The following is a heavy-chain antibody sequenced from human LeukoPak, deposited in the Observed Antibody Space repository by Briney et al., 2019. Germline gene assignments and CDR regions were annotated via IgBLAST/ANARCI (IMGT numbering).Heavy chain of an antibody. Sequence: GGSLRLSCAASAFIFSDYYMSWIREAPGKGVEWVSYISSSGSTIYYADSVKGRFTISRDNAKNSLYLQMNSLRAEDTAVYYCAGEVYYYGSGTHFDYWGQGTLVTVSS. J-gene: IGHJ4*02. V-gene: IGHV3-11*01. CDR3: AGEVYYYGSGTHFDY. CDR1: AFIFSDYY. D-gene: IGHD3-10*01. CDR2: ISSSGSTI.